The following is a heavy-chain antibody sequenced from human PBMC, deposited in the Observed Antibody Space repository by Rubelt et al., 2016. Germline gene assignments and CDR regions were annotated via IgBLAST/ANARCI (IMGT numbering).Heavy chain of an antibody. V-gene: IGHV1-69*04. CDR3: AKETTAAGIDY. J-gene: IGHJ4*02. Sequence: QVQLVQSGAEVKKPGSSVKVSCKASGGTFSSYAISWVRQAPGQGLEWMGRIIPILGIENDAQKFQGRVTITADKSTSTAYMELSSLRSEDTAVYYCAKETTAAGIDYRGQGTLVTVSS. CDR2: IIPILGIE. D-gene: IGHD6-13*01. CDR1: GGTFSSYA.